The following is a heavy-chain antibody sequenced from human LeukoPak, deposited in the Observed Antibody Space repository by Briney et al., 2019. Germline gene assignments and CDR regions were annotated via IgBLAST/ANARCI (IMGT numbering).Heavy chain of an antibody. Sequence: GGSLRLSCAASGFTFSIYGMQWVRQAPGKGLEWVTLIWYEGTNKYYADSVKGRFTISRDNSKNTLYLQMNSLRAEDTAVYYCAKSPVVPAEDFYYYMDVWGKGTTVTVSS. J-gene: IGHJ6*03. D-gene: IGHD2-2*01. CDR3: AKSPVVPAEDFYYYMDV. CDR2: IWYEGTNK. V-gene: IGHV3-30*02. CDR1: GFTFSIYG.